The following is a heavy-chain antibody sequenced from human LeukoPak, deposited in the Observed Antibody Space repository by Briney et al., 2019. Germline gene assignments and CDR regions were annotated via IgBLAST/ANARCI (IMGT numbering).Heavy chain of an antibody. D-gene: IGHD1-14*01. CDR1: GASMDSYY. J-gene: IGHJ3*02. Sequence: SETLSLTCTVSGASMDSYYGSGIRQPPGKGLEWIGYTHYSGDIKYNPSLKSRLTISVDTSKNEFSLVLTSVTAADTALYYCARQPGGTAAFDIWAQGTMVTVSA. V-gene: IGHV4-59*08. CDR3: ARQPGGTAAFDI. CDR2: THYSGDI.